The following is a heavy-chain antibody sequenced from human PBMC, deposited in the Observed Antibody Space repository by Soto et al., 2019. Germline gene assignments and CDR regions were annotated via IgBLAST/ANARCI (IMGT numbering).Heavy chain of an antibody. Sequence: GGSLRLSCAASGFRFSTYNMDWVRQAPGKGPEWIAHISTTSFTIYYADSVKGRFTISRDSDRNSLYLEMNSLRDEDTAVYYCARDRCYDGTCYSASDSWGQGTLVTVSS. J-gene: IGHJ5*01. D-gene: IGHD2-15*01. CDR2: ISTTSFTI. CDR3: ARDRCYDGTCYSASDS. V-gene: IGHV3-48*02. CDR1: GFRFSTYN.